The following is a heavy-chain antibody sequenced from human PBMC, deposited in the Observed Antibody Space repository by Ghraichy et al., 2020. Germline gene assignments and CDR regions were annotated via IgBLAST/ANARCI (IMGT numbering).Heavy chain of an antibody. D-gene: IGHD1-14*01. Sequence: GESLNISCAASGFTFSSYDMHWVRQATGKGLEWVSAIGTAGDTYYPGSVKGRFTISRENAKNSLYLQMNSLRAGDTAVYYCATSEPGQNWFDPWGQGTLVTVSS. J-gene: IGHJ5*02. CDR3: ATSEPGQNWFDP. V-gene: IGHV3-13*01. CDR1: GFTFSSYD. CDR2: IGTAGDT.